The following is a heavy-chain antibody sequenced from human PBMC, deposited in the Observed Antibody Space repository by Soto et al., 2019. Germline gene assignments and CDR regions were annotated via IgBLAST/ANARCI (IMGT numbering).Heavy chain of an antibody. D-gene: IGHD6-19*01. J-gene: IGHJ4*02. CDR2: INPNSGGT. CDR1: GYTFTGYY. CDR3: ARENLAVAGSRTFDY. V-gene: IGHV1-2*04. Sequence: ASVKVSCKASGYTFTGYYMHWVRQAPGQGLEWMGWINPNSGGTNYAQKFQGWVTMTRDTSISTAYMELSRLRSDDTAVYYCARENLAVAGSRTFDYWGQGTLVTVSS.